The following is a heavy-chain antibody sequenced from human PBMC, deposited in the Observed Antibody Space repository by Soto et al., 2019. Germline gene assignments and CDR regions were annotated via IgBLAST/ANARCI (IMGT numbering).Heavy chain of an antibody. CDR2: ISGSGSST. J-gene: IGHJ4*02. CDR3: AKMSDFWSGSPTYHFDY. Sequence: GGSLRLSCAASGFTFSRYAMSWVRQAPGKGLEWVSVISGSGSSTYYADSVKGRFTISRDNSKKTLYVQMNSLRAEDTAVYYCAKMSDFWSGSPTYHFDYWGQGT. D-gene: IGHD3-3*01. V-gene: IGHV3-23*01. CDR1: GFTFSRYA.